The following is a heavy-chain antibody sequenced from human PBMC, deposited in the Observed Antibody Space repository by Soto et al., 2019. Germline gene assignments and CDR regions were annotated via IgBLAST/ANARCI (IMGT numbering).Heavy chain of an antibody. Sequence: QVQLVQSGAEVKKPGASVKVSCKASGYTFSTHDMNWVRQAPGQGLEWMGWINPNSGNTGYAQNFQGRVTGTRDTSRSTVYMELSSLRSEDTAVYYCARRLGYCSGDYCSGYGMDVWGQGTTVTVSS. J-gene: IGHJ6*02. CDR3: ARRLGYCSGDYCSGYGMDV. CDR1: GYTFSTHD. V-gene: IGHV1-8*01. CDR2: INPNSGNT. D-gene: IGHD2-15*01.